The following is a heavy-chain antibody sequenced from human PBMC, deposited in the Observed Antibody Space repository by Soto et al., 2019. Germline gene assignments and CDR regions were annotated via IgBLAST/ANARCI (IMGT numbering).Heavy chain of an antibody. Sequence: QVQLVQSGAEVKKPGASVKVSCKASGYTFTSYDINWVRQATGQGLEWMGWMNPNSGNTGYAQKFQGRVTMTRNTSMSTAYMELSSLRSEDTAVYYCARGSSTSYGDYDWCDPWGQGTLVTVSS. V-gene: IGHV1-8*01. CDR1: GYTFTSYD. CDR3: ARGSSTSYGDYDWCDP. CDR2: MNPNSGNT. J-gene: IGHJ5*02. D-gene: IGHD4-17*01.